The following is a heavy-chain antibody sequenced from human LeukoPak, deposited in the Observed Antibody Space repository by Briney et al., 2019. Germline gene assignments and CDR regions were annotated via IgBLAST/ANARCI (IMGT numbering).Heavy chain of an antibody. CDR1: GGSFSGYY. D-gene: IGHD4-17*01. CDR2: VDYSGST. J-gene: IGHJ5*02. CDR3: AMQVGIYGDYNNWFDP. V-gene: IGHV4-34*11. Sequence: SETLSLTCAVYGGSFSGYYWNWVRQPPGKELEWIGNVDYSGSTRHNPSLKSRATMSLDSSKNQFSLRLTSVTAADMAVYYCAMQVGIYGDYNNWFDPWGQGARVTVSS.